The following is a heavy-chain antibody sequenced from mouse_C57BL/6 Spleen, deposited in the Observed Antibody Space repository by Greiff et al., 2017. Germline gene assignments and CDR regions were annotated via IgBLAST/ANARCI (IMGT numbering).Heavy chain of an antibody. CDR2: INPNNGGT. Sequence: EVQLQQSGPELVKPGASVKISCKASGYTFTDYYMNWVKQSHGKSLEWIGDINPNNGGTSYNQKFKGKATLTVDKSSSTAYMELRSLTSEDSAVYYCARWMENGYLRAMDYWGQGTSVTVSS. V-gene: IGHV1-26*01. CDR3: ARWMENGYLRAMDY. CDR1: GYTFTDYY. J-gene: IGHJ4*01. D-gene: IGHD2-3*01.